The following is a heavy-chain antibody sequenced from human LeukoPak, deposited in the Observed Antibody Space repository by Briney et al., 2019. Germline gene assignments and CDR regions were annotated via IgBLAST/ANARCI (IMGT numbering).Heavy chain of an antibody. J-gene: IGHJ3*01. CDR3: ARHVATGATDAFDL. V-gene: IGHV4-59*08. CDR2: IYYSGST. D-gene: IGHD1-1*01. CDR1: GGSISSYY. Sequence: SETLSLTCTVSGGSISSYYWTWIRQPPGKGLEWIGYIYYSGSTNYHPSLKSRLTISVDTSKNQFSLKLSSATAADTAVYYCARHVATGATDAFDLWGRGTMVTVSS.